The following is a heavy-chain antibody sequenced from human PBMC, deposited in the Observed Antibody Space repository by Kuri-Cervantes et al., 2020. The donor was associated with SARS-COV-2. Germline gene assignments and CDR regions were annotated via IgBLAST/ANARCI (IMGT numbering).Heavy chain of an antibody. CDR3: AGGTGIQLWSRFDY. V-gene: IGHV1-3*01. CDR1: GYTFTSYA. CDR2: INAGNGNT. D-gene: IGHD5-18*01. Sequence: ASVKVSCKASGYTFTSYAMHWVRQAPGQRREWVGWINAGNGNTKYSQKFQGRVTMTRDTSTSTVYMELSSLRSEDTAVYYCAGGTGIQLWSRFDYWGQGTLVTVSS. J-gene: IGHJ4*02.